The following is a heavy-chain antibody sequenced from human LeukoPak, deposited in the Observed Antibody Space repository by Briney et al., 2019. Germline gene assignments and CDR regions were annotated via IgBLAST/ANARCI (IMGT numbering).Heavy chain of an antibody. CDR3: ARDYSGLDY. CDR2: IYHSGST. CDR1: GYSISSGYY. Sequence: SETLSLTCTVSGYSISSGYYWGWTRQPPGKGLEWIGSIYHSGSTYYNPSLKSRVTISVDTPKNQFSLKLSSVTAADTAVYYCARDYSGLDYWGQGTLVTVSS. V-gene: IGHV4-38-2*02. D-gene: IGHD2-21*01. J-gene: IGHJ4*02.